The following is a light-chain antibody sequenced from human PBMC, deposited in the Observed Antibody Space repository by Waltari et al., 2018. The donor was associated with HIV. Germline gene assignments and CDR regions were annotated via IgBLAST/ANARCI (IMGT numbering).Light chain of an antibody. CDR1: ESLVYSDGNTS. J-gene: IGKJ2*03. CDR3: MQGTHWPPS. V-gene: IGKV2-30*01. CDR2: RVS. Sequence: TQSPVSLSVSLGQSASISCTSSESLVYSDGNTSLNWFRQRPGRSPRRLIYRVSNLEPGVADRFSGSGSGMNFTVTISRVEAEDVGVYYCMQGTHWPPSFGGGTRLDIK.